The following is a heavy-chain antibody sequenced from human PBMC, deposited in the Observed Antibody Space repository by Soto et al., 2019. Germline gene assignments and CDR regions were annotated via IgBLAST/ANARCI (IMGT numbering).Heavy chain of an antibody. J-gene: IGHJ2*01. CDR2: IYHSGST. CDR3: ARALGIAAAGTFWYFDL. D-gene: IGHD6-13*01. Sequence: QLQLQESGSGLVKPSQTLSLTCAVSGGSISSGGYSWSWIRQPPGKGLEWIGYIYHSGSTYYNPSLKSRVTISVDRSKNQFSLKLSSVTAADTDVYYCARALGIAAAGTFWYFDLWGRGTLVTVSS. V-gene: IGHV4-30-2*01. CDR1: GGSISSGGYS.